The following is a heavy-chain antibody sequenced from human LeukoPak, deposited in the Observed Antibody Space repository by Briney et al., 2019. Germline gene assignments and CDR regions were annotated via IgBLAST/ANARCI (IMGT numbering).Heavy chain of an antibody. D-gene: IGHD6-19*01. CDR1: GYTFTGYY. CDR2: INTNSGGT. J-gene: IGHJ5*02. CDR3: ARGYSSGWHWFDP. V-gene: IGHV1-2*02. Sequence: GASVKVSCKSSGYTFTGYYMHWVRQAPAQGLEWMRWINTNSGGTNYAQKFQGRVTMTRDTSISTAYMELSRLRSDDTAVYYCARGYSSGWHWFDPWGQGTLVTVSS.